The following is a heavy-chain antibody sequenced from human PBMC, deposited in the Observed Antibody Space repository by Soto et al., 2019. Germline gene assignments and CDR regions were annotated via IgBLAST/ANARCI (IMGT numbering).Heavy chain of an antibody. Sequence: EVQLLESGGGLVQPGGSLRLSCAASGSGFTFSCYAWIWVRQAPGQGLEWLSNTSGGANITYYADYVMGRFTLSRDISKNTLFLQMRGLRAEDSAVYFCAKSTVVPAPMDYWGQGTLVTVSS. J-gene: IGHJ4*02. CDR2: TSGGANIT. CDR3: AKSTVVPAPMDY. CDR1: GFTFSCYA. V-gene: IGHV3-23*01. D-gene: IGHD2-2*01.